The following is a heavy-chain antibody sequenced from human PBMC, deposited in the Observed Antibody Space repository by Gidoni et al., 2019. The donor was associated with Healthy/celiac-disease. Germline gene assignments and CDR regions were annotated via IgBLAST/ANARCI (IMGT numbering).Heavy chain of an antibody. CDR2: INPSGGST. CDR1: GYTFTSYY. D-gene: IGHD2-2*01. V-gene: IGHV1-46*01. J-gene: IGHJ6*02. CDR3: ARGGDIVVVPAAPDV. Sequence: QVQLVQSGAEVKKPGASVKVSCKASGYTFTSYYMHWVRQAPGQGLELKGIINPSGGSTSYAQKFQGRVTMTRDTSTSTVYMELSSLRSEDTAVYYCARGGDIVVVPAAPDVWGQGTTVTVSS.